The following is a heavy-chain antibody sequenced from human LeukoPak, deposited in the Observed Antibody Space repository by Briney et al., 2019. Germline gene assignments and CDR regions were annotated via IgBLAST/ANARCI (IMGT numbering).Heavy chain of an antibody. CDR2: ISGTGDNI. Sequence: GGSLRISCAASGFTFTTYTINWVRQAPGKGLEWVSYISGTGDNIQYADSVRGRFTISRDNAKNSVSLQMNSLRVEDTATYYCARDRALVAFDYWGQGARLPVSS. J-gene: IGHJ4*02. CDR3: ARDRALVAFDY. CDR1: GFTFTTYT. V-gene: IGHV3-48*01. D-gene: IGHD5-12*01.